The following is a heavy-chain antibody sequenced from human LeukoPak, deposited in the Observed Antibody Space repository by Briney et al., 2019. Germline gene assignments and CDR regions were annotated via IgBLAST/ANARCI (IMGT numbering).Heavy chain of an antibody. J-gene: IGHJ3*02. CDR1: GFTFSSYS. CDR3: ARRRGPDGGCRRTSDAFDI. Sequence: NPGGSLRLSCAASGFTFSSYSMNWVRQAPGKGLEWVSSISSSSSYIYYADSVKGRFTISRDNAKNSLYLQMNSLRAEDTAVYYCARRRGPDGGCRRTSDAFDIWGQGTMVTVSS. CDR2: ISSSSSYI. V-gene: IGHV3-21*01. D-gene: IGHD2-21*01.